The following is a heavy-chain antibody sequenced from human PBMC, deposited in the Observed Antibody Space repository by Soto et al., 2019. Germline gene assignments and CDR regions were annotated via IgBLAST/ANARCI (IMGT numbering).Heavy chain of an antibody. CDR2: IYSGGST. J-gene: IGHJ6*02. V-gene: IGHV3-53*04. CDR1: GFTVSSNY. CDR3: ARDRIAAADYYYYYYGMDV. D-gene: IGHD6-13*01. Sequence: GGSMRLSCAASGFTVSSNYVSWVRQAPGKGLEWVSVIYSGGSTYYADSVKGRFTISRHNSKNTLYLQMNSLRAEDTAVYYCARDRIAAADYYYYYYGMDVWGQGTTVTAP.